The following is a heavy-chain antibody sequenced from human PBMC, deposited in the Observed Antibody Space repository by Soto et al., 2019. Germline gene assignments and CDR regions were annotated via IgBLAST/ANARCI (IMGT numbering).Heavy chain of an antibody. V-gene: IGHV5-51*01. D-gene: IGHD3-3*01. Sequence: PAAALETSCKGSGYICSNYCMCWGREMRGRGLEWMGIIYPGDSVTSYKPSFQGQATIAADKSITTAYLQCSSLKPSDGAMYHCESDGGGRNSDFFSLGQGKLVT. CDR2: IYPGDSVT. CDR3: ESDGGGRNSDFFS. CDR1: GYICSNYC. J-gene: IGHJ5*01.